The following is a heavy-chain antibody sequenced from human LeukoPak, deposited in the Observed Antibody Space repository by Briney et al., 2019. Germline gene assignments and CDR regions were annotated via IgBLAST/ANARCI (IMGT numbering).Heavy chain of an antibody. V-gene: IGHV3-48*01. J-gene: IGHJ4*02. CDR3: AKDHGSSDWYYFDY. Sequence: PGGSLRLSCAASGFIFSDYSMNWVRQAPGKGLEWVSYISNNDIYYADSVKGRFTISRDNAKNSVYLQMNNLRADDTAVYYCAKDHGSSDWYYFDYWGQGTLVTVSS. CDR2: ISNNDI. D-gene: IGHD6-13*01. CDR1: GFIFSDYS.